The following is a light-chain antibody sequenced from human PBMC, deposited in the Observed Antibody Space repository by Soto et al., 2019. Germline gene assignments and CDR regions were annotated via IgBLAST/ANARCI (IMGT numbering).Light chain of an antibody. V-gene: IGLV2-14*01. CDR1: SSDVGGYNY. CDR2: EVT. CDR3: SSSTSRSTWV. J-gene: IGLJ3*02. Sequence: QSVPTQPASVSGSPGQSITISCTGTSSDVGGYNYVSWYQQHPGKVPKLMICEVTNRTPGVSNRFSGSKSGNTASLTISGRQTEDEADYYCSSSTSRSTWVFGGGTKVTVL.